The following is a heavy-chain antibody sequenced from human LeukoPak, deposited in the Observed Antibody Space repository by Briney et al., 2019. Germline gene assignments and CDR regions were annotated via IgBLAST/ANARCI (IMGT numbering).Heavy chain of an antibody. D-gene: IGHD3-16*02. CDR1: GYTFTSYG. CDR2: ISAYNGNT. CDR3: ARDPGSDYVWGSYRYRFDY. Sequence: ASVKVSCKASGYTFTSYGIGWVRQAPGQGLEWMGWISAYNGNTNYAQKLQGRVTMTTDTSTSTAYMELRSLRSDDTAVYYCARDPGSDYVWGSYRYRFDYWGQGTLVTVSS. J-gene: IGHJ4*02. V-gene: IGHV1-18*01.